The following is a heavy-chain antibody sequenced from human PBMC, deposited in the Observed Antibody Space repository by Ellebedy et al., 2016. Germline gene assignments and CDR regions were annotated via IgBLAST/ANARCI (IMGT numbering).Heavy chain of an antibody. CDR3: AKDASRAVGRDYGMDV. CDR1: GFTFADYA. D-gene: IGHD6-19*01. V-gene: IGHV3-9*01. CDR2: ISWNSGSI. Sequence: GGSLRLSCAASGFTFADYAMHWVRQAPGKGLEWVSGISWNSGSIGYADSVKGRFTISRDNAKNSLYLQMNSLRAEDTALYYCAKDASRAVGRDYGMDVWGQGTTVTVSS. J-gene: IGHJ6*02.